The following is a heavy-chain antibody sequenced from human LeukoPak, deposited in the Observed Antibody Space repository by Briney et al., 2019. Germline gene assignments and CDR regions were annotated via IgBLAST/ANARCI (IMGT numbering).Heavy chain of an antibody. Sequence: GGSLRLSSAPSGFTFSSYAMSWVRQAPGMGLEWLSAISGSGGNTYYADSVKGRFTISRDNSQNTLSLQMNRLRAADTAVYFCAKAGYRGSSVNYFDYWGQGTLVTVSS. V-gene: IGHV3-23*01. CDR2: ISGSGGNT. D-gene: IGHD6-6*01. CDR1: GFTFSSYA. J-gene: IGHJ4*02. CDR3: AKAGYRGSSVNYFDY.